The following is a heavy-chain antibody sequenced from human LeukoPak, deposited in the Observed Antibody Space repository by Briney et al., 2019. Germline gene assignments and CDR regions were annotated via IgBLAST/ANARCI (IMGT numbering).Heavy chain of an antibody. Sequence: SVKVSCKASGGTFSSYAISWVRQAPGQGLEWMGGIIPIFGTANYAQKFQGRVTITTDESTSTAYMELSSLRSEDTAVYYCARGDVDCTNGVCGYFDYWGQGTLVTVSS. D-gene: IGHD2-8*01. CDR3: ARGDVDCTNGVCGYFDY. CDR2: IIPIFGTA. V-gene: IGHV1-69*05. CDR1: GGTFSSYA. J-gene: IGHJ4*02.